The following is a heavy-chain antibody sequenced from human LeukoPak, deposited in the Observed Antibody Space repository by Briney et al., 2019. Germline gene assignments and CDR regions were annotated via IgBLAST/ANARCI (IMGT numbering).Heavy chain of an antibody. CDR3: ARADSGPSFPPDY. V-gene: IGHV3-64*01. CDR2: ISSNGDST. J-gene: IGHJ4*02. Sequence: GGPLRLSCAASVFTFSTYAMHWLRQAPEKALEYVSAISSNGDSTYYANSVKGRFTISRDNSKNTLYLQMGSLRAEDTAVYYCARADSGPSFPPDYWGQGTLVTVSS. D-gene: IGHD5-12*01. CDR1: VFTFSTYA.